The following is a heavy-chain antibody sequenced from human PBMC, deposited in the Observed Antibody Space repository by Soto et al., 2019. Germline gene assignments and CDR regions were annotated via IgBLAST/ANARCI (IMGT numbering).Heavy chain of an antibody. Sequence: QVQLVQSGAEVKKPGSSVKVSCKASGGTFSSYAISWVRQAPGQGLEWMGGIIPIFGTAIYAQKFQGRVTITADESTSTAYRELSTLRSEDTAVYYCASTPAMVRGVDYGMDGWGQGTTVTVSS. CDR1: GGTFSSYA. CDR3: ASTPAMVRGVDYGMDG. V-gene: IGHV1-69*12. D-gene: IGHD3-10*01. CDR2: IIPIFGTA. J-gene: IGHJ6*02.